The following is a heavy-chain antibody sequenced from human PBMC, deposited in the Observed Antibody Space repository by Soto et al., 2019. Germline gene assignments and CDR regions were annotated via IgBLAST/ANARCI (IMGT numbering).Heavy chain of an antibody. Sequence: QVQLVQSGAEVKKPGASLKVSCKASGYTFTSYGISWERQAPGQGLEWLGWISAYNGNTNYAQKLQGRVTLTPDTSTSTAYMELRSLRSDDKAVYYFARDRGSYALDYWGQGTLVTVSS. V-gene: IGHV1-18*01. D-gene: IGHD1-26*01. J-gene: IGHJ4*02. CDR1: GYTFTSYG. CDR2: ISAYNGNT. CDR3: ARDRGSYALDY.